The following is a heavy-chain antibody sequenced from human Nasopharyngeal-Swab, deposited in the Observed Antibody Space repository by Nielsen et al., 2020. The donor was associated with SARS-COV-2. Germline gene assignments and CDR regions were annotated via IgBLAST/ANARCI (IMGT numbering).Heavy chain of an antibody. CDR3: ARGPLPRYCSGGSCYSRYYYYMDV. J-gene: IGHJ6*03. CDR2: INNSGST. V-gene: IGHV4-34*01. D-gene: IGHD2-15*01. CDR1: GGSCSGYN. Sequence: SETMSLTCAVYGGSCSGYNGSWIRQNQGKGQEWIGQINNSGSTNYNPSLKSRVNISVNTSKNQFSLKLSSVTAADTAVYYCARGPLPRYCSGGSCYSRYYYYMDVWGKGTTVTVSS.